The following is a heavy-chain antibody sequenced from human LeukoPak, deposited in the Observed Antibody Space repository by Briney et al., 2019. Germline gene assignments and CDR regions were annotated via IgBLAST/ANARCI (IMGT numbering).Heavy chain of an antibody. D-gene: IGHD5-12*01. CDR2: MNPNSGNT. J-gene: IGHJ6*03. CDR3: AREYSGYDSENYYNYYYMDV. V-gene: IGHV1-8*01. CDR1: GYTFTSYD. Sequence: GASVKVSCKASGYTFTSYDINWVRQATGQGLEWMGWMNPNSGNTGYAQKFQGRVTMTRNTSISTAYMELSSLRSEDTAVYYCAREYSGYDSENYYNYYYMDVWGKGTTVTISS.